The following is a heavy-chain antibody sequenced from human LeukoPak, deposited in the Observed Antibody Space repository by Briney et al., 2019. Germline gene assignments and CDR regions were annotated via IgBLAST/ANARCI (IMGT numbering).Heavy chain of an antibody. CDR1: GYTFTTYG. V-gene: IGHV1-2*02. J-gene: IGHJ4*02. CDR2: INPNSGGT. CDR3: ARDDGRNGWELDY. D-gene: IGHD1-26*01. Sequence: ASVKVSCKASGYTFTTYGISWVRQAPGQGLEWMGWINPNSGGTNYAQKFQGRVTMTRDTSISTAYMELSRLRSDDTAVYYCARDDGRNGWELDYWGQGTLVTVSS.